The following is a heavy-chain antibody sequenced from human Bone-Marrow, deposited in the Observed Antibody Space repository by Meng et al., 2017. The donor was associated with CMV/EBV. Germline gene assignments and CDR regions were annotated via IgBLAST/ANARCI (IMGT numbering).Heavy chain of an antibody. V-gene: IGHV3-30*04. CDR1: GFTFSSYA. CDR3: ASTSVAGTDAFDY. J-gene: IGHJ4*02. CDR2: ISYDGSNK. Sequence: GGSLRLSCAASGFTFSSYAMHWVRQAPGKGLEWVAVISYDGSNKYYADSVKGRFTISRDNSKNTLYLQMNSLRAEDTAVYYCASTSVAGTDAFDYWGQGTLVTVSS. D-gene: IGHD6-19*01.